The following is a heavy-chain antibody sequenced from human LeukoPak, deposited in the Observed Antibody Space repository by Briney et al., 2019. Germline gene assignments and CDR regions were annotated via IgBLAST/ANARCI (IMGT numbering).Heavy chain of an antibody. CDR1: GFTFSRSW. CDR2: IKQDGSEK. D-gene: IGHD2-15*01. Sequence: GGSLRLSCAASGFTFSRSWMTWVRQAPGKGLEWVANIKQDGSEKYYVDSVKGRFTISRDNAKNSLYLQMNSLRAEDTAVYYCARGLGRGGTDYWGQGTLVTVSS. V-gene: IGHV3-7*01. J-gene: IGHJ4*02. CDR3: ARGLGRGGTDY.